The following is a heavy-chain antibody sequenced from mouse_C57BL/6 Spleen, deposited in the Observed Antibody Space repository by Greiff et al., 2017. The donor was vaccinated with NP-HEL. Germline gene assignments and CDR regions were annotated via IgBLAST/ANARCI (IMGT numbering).Heavy chain of an antibody. D-gene: IGHD2-1*01. CDR1: GFSLTSYG. CDR3: AKNIYYGNYDAMDY. V-gene: IGHV2-5*01. Sequence: VQLQESGPGLVQPSQSLSITCTVSGFSLTSYGVHWVRQSPGKGLEWLGVIWRGGSTDYNAAFMSRLSITKDNSKSQVFFKMNSLQADDTAIYYCAKNIYYGNYDAMDYWGQGTSVTVSS. CDR2: IWRGGST. J-gene: IGHJ4*01.